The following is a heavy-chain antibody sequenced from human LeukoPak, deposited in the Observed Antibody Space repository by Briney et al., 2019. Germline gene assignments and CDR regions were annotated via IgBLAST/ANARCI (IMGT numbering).Heavy chain of an antibody. CDR1: GFTFSSYG. CDR2: ISYDGSNK. D-gene: IGHD1-26*01. CDR3: ARTSGSYLTGAFDI. J-gene: IGHJ3*02. V-gene: IGHV3-30*03. Sequence: GRSLRLSCAASGFTFSSYGMHWVRQAPGKGLEWVAVISYDGSNKYYADSVKGRFTISRGNSKNTLYLQMNSLRAEDTAVYYCARTSGSYLTGAFDIWGQGTMVTVSS.